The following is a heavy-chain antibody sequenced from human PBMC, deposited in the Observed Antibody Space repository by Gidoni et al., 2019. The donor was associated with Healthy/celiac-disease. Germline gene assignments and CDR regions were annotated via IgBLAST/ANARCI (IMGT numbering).Heavy chain of an antibody. J-gene: IGHJ5*02. CDR1: GFTFSSDA. Sequence: TASGFTFSSDAMSWVRQAPGKGLEWVSAISGSGGSTYYADSVKGRFTISRDNSKNTLYLQMNSLRAEDTAVYYCAKDHWEAYGEGMRDNWFDPWGQGTLVTVSS. CDR3: AKDHWEAYGEGMRDNWFDP. CDR2: ISGSGGST. D-gene: IGHD3-10*01. V-gene: IGHV3-23*01.